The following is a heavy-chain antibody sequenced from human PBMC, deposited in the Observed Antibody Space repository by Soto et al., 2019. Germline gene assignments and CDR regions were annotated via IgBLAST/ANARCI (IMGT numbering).Heavy chain of an antibody. J-gene: IGHJ6*03. D-gene: IGHD3-3*01. CDR2: IRYDGSNE. CDR1: GIIVSGYG. Sequence: PGGSLSLACAASGIIVSGYGVDWVRKAQGKGMEWVEVIRYDGSNEYYADSVRGRFAIYRDNSKNTLYLQMNALGVDDTALYFCARGGDFWSGYYSYMDVWGKGTTVTVSS. CDR3: ARGGDFWSGYYSYMDV. V-gene: IGHV3-33*01.